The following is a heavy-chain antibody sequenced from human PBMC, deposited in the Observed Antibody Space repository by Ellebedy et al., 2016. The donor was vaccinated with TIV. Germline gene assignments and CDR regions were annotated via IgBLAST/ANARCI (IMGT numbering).Heavy chain of an antibody. CDR3: ARKGLRIRGIIMFDS. Sequence: PSETLSLTCSVSGAPIRGSDHYWDWIRQPPGTGLEWIGSIYYSGRTFYSMSFRSRVTISVDTLKNQFFLKLKSVTAADSAVYYCARKGLRIRGIIMFDSWGPGTLVTASS. D-gene: IGHD3-10*01. CDR2: IYYSGRT. CDR1: GAPIRGSDHY. V-gene: IGHV4-39*01. J-gene: IGHJ4*02.